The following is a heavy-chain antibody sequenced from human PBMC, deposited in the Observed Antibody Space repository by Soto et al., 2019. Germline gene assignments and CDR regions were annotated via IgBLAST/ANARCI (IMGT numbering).Heavy chain of an antibody. CDR2: ISAYNGNT. Sequence: ASVKVSCKASGYTFTSYGISWERQAPGQGLEWMGWISAYNGNTNYAQKLQGRVTMTTDTSTSTAYMELRSLRSDDTAVYYCARDKGVGTTSRWFDPWGQGTLVTVSS. D-gene: IGHD1-7*01. CDR3: ARDKGVGTTSRWFDP. CDR1: GYTFTSYG. V-gene: IGHV1-18*04. J-gene: IGHJ5*02.